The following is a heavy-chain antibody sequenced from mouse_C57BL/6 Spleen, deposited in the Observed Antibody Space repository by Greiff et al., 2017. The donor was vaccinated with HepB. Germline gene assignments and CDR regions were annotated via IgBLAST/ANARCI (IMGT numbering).Heavy chain of an antibody. J-gene: IGHJ1*03. CDR2: IDPSDSYT. CDR3: ARWFPRWYFDV. CDR1: GYTFTSYW. V-gene: IGHV1-69*01. D-gene: IGHD2-2*01. Sequence: QVQLQQPGAELVMPGASVKLSCKASGYTFTSYWMHWVKQRPGQGLEWIGEIDPSDSYTNYNQKFKGKSTLTVDKSSSTAYMQLSSLTSEDSAVYYCARWFPRWYFDVWGTGTTVTVSS.